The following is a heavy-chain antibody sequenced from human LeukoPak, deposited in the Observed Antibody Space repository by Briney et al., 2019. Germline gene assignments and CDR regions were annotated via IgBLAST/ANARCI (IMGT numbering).Heavy chain of an antibody. CDR3: ARGYCSGGSCYFDY. V-gene: IGHV3-72*01. J-gene: IGHJ4*02. D-gene: IGHD2-15*01. Sequence: PWGSLRLSCAASGFTFSDHYMEWVRQAPGKGLEWVGRIRNKARSYTTEYDASVKGRFTVSRDDSRNSVFLQMNSLKTEDTAVCYCARGYCSGGSCYFDYLGQGTLVTVSS. CDR2: IRNKARSYTT. CDR1: GFTFSDHY.